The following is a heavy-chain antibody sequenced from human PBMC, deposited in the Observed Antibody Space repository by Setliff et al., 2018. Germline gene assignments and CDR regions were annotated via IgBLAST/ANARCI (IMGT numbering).Heavy chain of an antibody. D-gene: IGHD2-21*01. CDR2: IHTGGST. Sequence: SETLSLTCNVSGVSISSYYWNWIRQPAGSGLEWIGRIHTGGSTNYSPTLGGRVIISLDRSEHRLSLRLSSVTAADTAVYFCAKEHVVISYVSNTHQHYGMDVWGQGTTVTVSS. J-gene: IGHJ6*02. V-gene: IGHV4-4*07. CDR1: GVSISSYY. CDR3: AKEHVVISYVSNTHQHYGMDV.